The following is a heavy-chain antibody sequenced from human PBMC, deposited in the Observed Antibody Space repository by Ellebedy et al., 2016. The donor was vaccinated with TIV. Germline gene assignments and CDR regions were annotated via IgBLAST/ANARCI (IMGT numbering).Heavy chain of an antibody. V-gene: IGHV1-46*01. Sequence: ASVKVSCXASGYTFTSYDINWVRQAPGQGLEWMGIINPSGGSTSYAQKFQGRVTMTRDTSTSTVYMELSSLRSEDTALYFCARKAAGDYWGQGTLVTVSS. J-gene: IGHJ4*02. CDR3: ARKAAGDY. CDR2: INPSGGST. D-gene: IGHD6-25*01. CDR1: GYTFTSYD.